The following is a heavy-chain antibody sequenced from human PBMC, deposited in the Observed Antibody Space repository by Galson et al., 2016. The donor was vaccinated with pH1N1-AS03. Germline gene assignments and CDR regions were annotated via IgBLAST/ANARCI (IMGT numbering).Heavy chain of an antibody. CDR3: AKQGVPVAGTGVDY. Sequence: SLRLSCAASGFGFSNSGFHWVRQPPGKGLEWVAFIRFDGSVKFYADSVKGRFTISRDDSKNTVYLQMNSLRPDDTALYYCAKQGVPVAGTGVDYWGQGTLVTVSS. V-gene: IGHV3-30*02. J-gene: IGHJ4*02. CDR2: IRFDGSVK. CDR1: GFGFSNSG. D-gene: IGHD6-19*01.